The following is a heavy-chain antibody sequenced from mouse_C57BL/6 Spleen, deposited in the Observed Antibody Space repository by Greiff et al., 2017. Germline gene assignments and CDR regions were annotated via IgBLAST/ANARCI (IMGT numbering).Heavy chain of an antibody. D-gene: IGHD2-5*01. V-gene: IGHV5-4*01. Sequence: EVQGVESGGGLVKPGGSLKLSCAASGFTFSSYAMSWVRQTPEKRLEWVATISDGGSYTYYPDNVKGRFTISRDNAKNNLYLQMSHLKSEDTAMYYCARRAYYSNYEDYWGQGTTLTVSS. CDR2: ISDGGSYT. CDR3: ARRAYYSNYEDY. CDR1: GFTFSSYA. J-gene: IGHJ2*01.